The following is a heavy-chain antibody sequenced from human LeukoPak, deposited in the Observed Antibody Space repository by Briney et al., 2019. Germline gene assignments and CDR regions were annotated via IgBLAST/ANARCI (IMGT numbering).Heavy chain of an antibody. D-gene: IGHD1-26*01. CDR3: AKSGASSGSYRFDD. CDR2: ISGSGDST. V-gene: IGHV3-23*01. J-gene: IGHJ4*02. CDR1: GFTFSNYA. Sequence: GGSLRLSCAASGFTFSNYAVSWVRQAPGKGLEWVSTISGSGDSTYYADSVTGRFTISRDNSKNTLFLQMNSLTAADTAVYYCAKSGASSGSYRFDDWGQGTLVTVSS.